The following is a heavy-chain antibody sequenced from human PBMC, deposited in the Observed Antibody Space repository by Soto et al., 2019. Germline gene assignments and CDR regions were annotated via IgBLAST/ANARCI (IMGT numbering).Heavy chain of an antibody. CDR1: GLTFSSYA. J-gene: IGHJ6*02. CDR2: ISYDGSNK. V-gene: IGHV3-30-3*01. Sequence: PGGSLRLSCAASGLTFSSYAMHWVRQAPGKGLEWVAVISYDGSNKYYADSVKGRFTISRDNSKNTLYLQMNSLRAEDTAVYYCARELGQRSAPIWYYYYGMDVWGQGTTVTVSS. CDR3: ARELGQRSAPIWYYYYGMDV. D-gene: IGHD6-25*01.